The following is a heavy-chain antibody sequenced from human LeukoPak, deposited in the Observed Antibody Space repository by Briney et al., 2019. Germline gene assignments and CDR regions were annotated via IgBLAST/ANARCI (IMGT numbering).Heavy chain of an antibody. CDR1: GYTFTGYY. D-gene: IGHD2-2*01. Sequence: ASVKVSCKASGYTFTGYYMHWVRQAPGQGLEWMGWINPNSGGTNYAQKFQGRVTMTRDTSISTAYMELSSLRSEDTAVYYCAAANRIVVVPSAMVNWFDPWSQGTLVTVSS. CDR2: INPNSGGT. V-gene: IGHV1-2*02. CDR3: AAANRIVVVPSAMVNWFDP. J-gene: IGHJ5*02.